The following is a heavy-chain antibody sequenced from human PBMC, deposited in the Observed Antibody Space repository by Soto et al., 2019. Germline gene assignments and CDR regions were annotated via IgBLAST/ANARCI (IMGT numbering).Heavy chain of an antibody. V-gene: IGHV4-30-2*01. J-gene: IGHJ4*02. CDR2: VYHSGST. CDR1: GGSISSGGYS. D-gene: IGHD3-10*02. Sequence: SETLSLTCAVSGGSISSGGYSWSWIRQPPGKGLEWIGYVYHSGSTFYNPSLKSRVTISVDRSKNQFSLKLSSVTAADTAVYYCARENNVLPGGYFDSWGQGTLVTVSS. CDR3: ARENNVLPGGYFDS.